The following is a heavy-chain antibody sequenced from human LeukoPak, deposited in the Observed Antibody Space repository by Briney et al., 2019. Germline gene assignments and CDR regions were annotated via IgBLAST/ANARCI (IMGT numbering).Heavy chain of an antibody. J-gene: IGHJ3*02. CDR3: ARIPIVVVPVPRQGAFDI. CDR2: IYPGDSDT. CDR1: GYSFTSYW. D-gene: IGHD2-2*01. V-gene: IGHV5-51*01. Sequence: GESLKISCKGSGYSFTSYWIVWVRQMPGKGLEWMGIIYPGDSDTRYSPSFQGQVTISADKSISTAYLQWSSLKASDTAMYYCARIPIVVVPVPRQGAFDIWGQGTMVTVSS.